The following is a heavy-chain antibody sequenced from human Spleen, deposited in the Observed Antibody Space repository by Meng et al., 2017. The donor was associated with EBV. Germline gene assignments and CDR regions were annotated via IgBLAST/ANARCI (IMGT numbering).Heavy chain of an antibody. CDR2: TFYSGTT. V-gene: IGHV4-39*01. J-gene: IGHJ4*02. CDR3: ARFYGSAYDY. Sequence: QVQLQESGPGLVEPSQTLSLTCDVTGGSISSGSYYWNWIRQPPGQGLEWIGETFYSGTTYYNPSLKSRVTISVDTSKNQFSLKLTSVTAADTAAYYCARFYGSAYDYLGQGTLGTVSS. D-gene: IGHD3-10*01. CDR1: GGSISSGSYY.